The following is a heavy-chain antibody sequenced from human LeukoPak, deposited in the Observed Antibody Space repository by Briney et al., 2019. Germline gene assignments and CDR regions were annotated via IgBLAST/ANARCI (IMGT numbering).Heavy chain of an antibody. CDR3: ARDNAVRVPLLDC. CDR1: GFTLSSYS. CDR2: INDDGSDK. J-gene: IGHJ4*02. V-gene: IGHV3-7*01. D-gene: IGHD1-26*01. Sequence: GGFLRLSCVASGFTLSSYSMSWVRQAPGKGLEFLATINDDGSDKYYLESVKGRFTISRDNAKHPLYLQIDSLRAEDTAVFYCARDNAVRVPLLDCWGQATLV.